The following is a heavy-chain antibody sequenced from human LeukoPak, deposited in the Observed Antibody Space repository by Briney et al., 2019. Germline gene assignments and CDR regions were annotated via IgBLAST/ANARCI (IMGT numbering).Heavy chain of an antibody. CDR1: GGSISSYY. CDR3: ARDSYDSSGYYYGWFDP. Sequence: SETLSLTCTVSGGSISSYYWSWIRQPPGEGLEWIGYIYYSGSTNYNPSLKSRVTISVDTSKNQFSLKLSSVTAADTAVYYCARDSYDSSGYYYGWFDPWGQGTLVTVSS. J-gene: IGHJ5*02. D-gene: IGHD3-22*01. V-gene: IGHV4-59*01. CDR2: IYYSGST.